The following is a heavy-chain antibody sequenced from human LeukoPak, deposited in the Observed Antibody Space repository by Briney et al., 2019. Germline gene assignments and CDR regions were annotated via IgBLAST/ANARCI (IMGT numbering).Heavy chain of an antibody. V-gene: IGHV1-18*01. J-gene: IGHJ4*02. CDR2: ISAYNGNT. CDR3: ARAARGVVRGVIQDY. Sequence: ASVKVSCKASGYTFTSYGISWVRQAPGQGLEWMGWISAYNGNTNYAQKLQGRVTMTTDTSTSTAYMELRRLRCDDTAVYYCARAARGVVRGVIQDYWGQGTLVTVSS. CDR1: GYTFTSYG. D-gene: IGHD3-10*01.